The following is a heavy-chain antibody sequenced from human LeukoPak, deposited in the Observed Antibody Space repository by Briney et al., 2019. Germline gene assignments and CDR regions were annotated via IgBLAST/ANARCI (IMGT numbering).Heavy chain of an antibody. CDR3: ARAYDLGYSIDY. D-gene: IGHD2-15*01. CDR2: IDPSDSYT. Sequence: GESLKISCKGSGYSFTNYWISWVRQMPEKGLEWMGRIDPSDSYTNYNPSFQGHVTISIDKSTNTAYLQWSSLKASDTAIYYCARAYDLGYSIDYWGQGTRVTVSS. V-gene: IGHV5-10-1*01. CDR1: GYSFTNYW. J-gene: IGHJ4*02.